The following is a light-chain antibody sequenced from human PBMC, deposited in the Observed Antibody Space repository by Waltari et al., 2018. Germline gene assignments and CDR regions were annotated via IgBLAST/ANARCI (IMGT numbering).Light chain of an antibody. Sequence: DIQMTQSPSSLSASVGDRVTITCRASQSIRSHLNWYQLKPGKAPKLLIYAASSLQSGVPSRFGCSGSGTDFTLTISSLQPEDFVTYYCQQSYSSPRTFGQGTRVEIK. CDR1: QSIRSH. V-gene: IGKV1-39*01. J-gene: IGKJ1*01. CDR3: QQSYSSPRT. CDR2: AAS.